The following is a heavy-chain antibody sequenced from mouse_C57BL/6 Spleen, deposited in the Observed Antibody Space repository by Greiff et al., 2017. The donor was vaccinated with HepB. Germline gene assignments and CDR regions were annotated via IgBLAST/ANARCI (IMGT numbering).Heavy chain of an antibody. V-gene: IGHV1-15*01. D-gene: IGHD2-3*01. CDR1: GYTFTDYE. CDR3: TRRGYYTD. Sequence: VQLQESGAELVRPGASVTLSCKASGYTFTDYEMHWVKQTPVHGLEWIGAIDPETGGTAYNQKFKGKAILTADKSSSTAYMELRSLTSEDSAVYYCTRRGYYTDWGQGTTLTVSS. CDR2: IDPETGGT. J-gene: IGHJ2*01.